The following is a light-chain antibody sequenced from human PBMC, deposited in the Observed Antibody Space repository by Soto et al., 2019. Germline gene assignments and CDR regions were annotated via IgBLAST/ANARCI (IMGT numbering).Light chain of an antibody. J-gene: IGKJ5*01. CDR1: QSVAYA. Sequence: ENVLTQSPGTLSLSPGETASLSCRASQSVAYALAWYQQKPGQAPRLLISDASSRATGVPDRFSGSGSGTDFTLTISRLEPEDFAVYYCQQYGPSLITFGQGTRLEMK. CDR3: QQYGPSLIT. CDR2: DAS. V-gene: IGKV3-20*01.